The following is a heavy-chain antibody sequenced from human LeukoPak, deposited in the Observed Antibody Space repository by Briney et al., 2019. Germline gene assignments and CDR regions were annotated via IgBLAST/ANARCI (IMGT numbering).Heavy chain of an antibody. V-gene: IGHV4-34*01. J-gene: IGHJ4*02. CDR3: ARGGRWLQFRH. D-gene: IGHD5-24*01. CDR2: INHSGST. CDR1: GGSFSGYY. Sequence: PLETLSLTCAVYGGSFSGYYWSWIRQPPGKGLEWIGEINHSGSTNYNPSLKSRVTISVDTSKNQFSLKLSSVTAADTAVYYCARGGRWLQFRHWGQGTLVTVSS.